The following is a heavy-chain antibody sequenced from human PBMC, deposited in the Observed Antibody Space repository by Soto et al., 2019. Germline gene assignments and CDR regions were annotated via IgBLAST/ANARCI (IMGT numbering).Heavy chain of an antibody. CDR1: GGTFSSSA. V-gene: IGHV1-69*01. Sequence: QVRLVQSGAAVKKPGSSVKVSCTGSGGTFSSSAISWVRQAPGQGLEWMGAIIPIFGRANYSRKFQGRVTITADASTSTAYMELSSLRPEDTAVYYCATEKGDSLNYFDYWGQGTLVTVSP. CDR3: ATEKGDSLNYFDY. J-gene: IGHJ4*02. D-gene: IGHD2-21*02. CDR2: IIPIFGRA.